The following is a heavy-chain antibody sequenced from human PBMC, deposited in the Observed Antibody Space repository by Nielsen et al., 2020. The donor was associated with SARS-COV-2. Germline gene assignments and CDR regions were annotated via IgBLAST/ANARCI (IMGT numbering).Heavy chain of an antibody. CDR1: GYTFTSYG. V-gene: IGHV1-18*01. J-gene: IGHJ6*03. Sequence: ASVKVSCKASGYTFTSYGISWVRQAPGQGLEWMGWISAYNGNTNYAQKLQGRVTMTTDTSTSTAHMELRSLRSDDTAVYYCARAGGYCSSTSCYYYYYYYMDVWGKGTTVTVSS. CDR2: ISAYNGNT. CDR3: ARAGGYCSSTSCYYYYYYYMDV. D-gene: IGHD2-2*01.